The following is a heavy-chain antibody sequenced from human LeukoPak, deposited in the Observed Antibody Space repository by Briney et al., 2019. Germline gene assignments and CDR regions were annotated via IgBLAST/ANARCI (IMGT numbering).Heavy chain of an antibody. J-gene: IGHJ4*02. V-gene: IGHV3-23*01. D-gene: IGHD5-18*01. Sequence: TGGSLRLSCAASGFTFSSYEMNWVRQAPGKGLEWVSVISGSGGSTHYADSVKGRFTISRDNSKNTLYLQMNSLRAEDTAVYYCATTIGGYNYGPSFDYWGQGTLVTVSS. CDR1: GFTFSSYE. CDR3: ATTIGGYNYGPSFDY. CDR2: ISGSGGST.